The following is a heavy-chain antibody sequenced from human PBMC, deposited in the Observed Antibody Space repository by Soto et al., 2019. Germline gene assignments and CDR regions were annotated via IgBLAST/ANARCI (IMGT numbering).Heavy chain of an antibody. CDR1: GFTFSSYG. D-gene: IGHD6-13*01. CDR2: IWYDGSNK. CDR3: ARDWIGAAGTNY. V-gene: IGHV3-33*01. J-gene: IGHJ4*02. Sequence: QVQLVESGGGVVQPGRSLRLSCAASGFTFSSYGMHWVRQAPGKGLEWVAVIWYDGSNKYYADSVKGRFTISRDNSKNTLYLQMNSLRAEETAVYYCARDWIGAAGTNYRGQGTLVTVSS.